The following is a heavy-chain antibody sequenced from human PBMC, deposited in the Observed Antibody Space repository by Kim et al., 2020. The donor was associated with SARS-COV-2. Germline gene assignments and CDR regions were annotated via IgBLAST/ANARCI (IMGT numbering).Heavy chain of an antibody. CDR1: GGSISSYY. D-gene: IGHD2-2*01. V-gene: IGHV4-59*13. Sequence: SETLSLTCTVSGGSISSYYWSWIRQPPGKGLEWIGYIYYSGSTNYNPSLKSRVTISVDTSKNQFSLKLSSVTAADTAVYYCAREKGDCSSTSCYRGREGYVRAYFDYWGQGTLVTVSS. J-gene: IGHJ4*02. CDR2: IYYSGST. CDR3: AREKGDCSSTSCYRGREGYVRAYFDY.